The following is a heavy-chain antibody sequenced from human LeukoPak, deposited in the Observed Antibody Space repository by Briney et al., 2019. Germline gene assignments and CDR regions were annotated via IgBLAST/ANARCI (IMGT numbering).Heavy chain of an antibody. V-gene: IGHV4-59*01. Sequence: PSETLSLTCTVSGASISSYYWSWIRQPPGKGLEWIRYIYYSGTTKYNPSLKSRVTISVDTSKNQFSLNLSSVTAADTAVYYCATGKPQRYSSGWYVKWLDPWGQGTLVTVSS. D-gene: IGHD6-19*01. CDR3: ATGKPQRYSSGWYVKWLDP. CDR2: IYYSGTT. J-gene: IGHJ5*02. CDR1: GASISSYY.